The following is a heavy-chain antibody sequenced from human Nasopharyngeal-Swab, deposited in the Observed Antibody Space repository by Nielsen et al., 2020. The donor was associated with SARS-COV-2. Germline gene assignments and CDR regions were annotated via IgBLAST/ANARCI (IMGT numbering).Heavy chain of an antibody. J-gene: IGHJ6*02. V-gene: IGHV3-21*01. D-gene: IGHD3-3*01. CDR1: GFTFNNYN. CDR2: ISSSSSYI. Sequence: ESPKISCAASGFTFNNYNFNWVRQAPGKGLEWVSSISSSSSYIYYADSVKGRFTISRDNAKNSLYLQMNSLRAEDTAVYYCARDGLDYDFWSAYFMDVWGQGTTVTVSS. CDR3: ARDGLDYDFWSAYFMDV.